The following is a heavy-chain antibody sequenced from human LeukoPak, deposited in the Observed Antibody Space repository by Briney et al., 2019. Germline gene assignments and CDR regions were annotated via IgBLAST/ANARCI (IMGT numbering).Heavy chain of an antibody. J-gene: IGHJ6*03. CDR3: ARGYLTYYYYYMDV. CDR2: INWNGGST. V-gene: IGHV3-20*04. CDR1: GFTFDDYG. D-gene: IGHD1-26*01. Sequence: PGGSLRLSCAASGFTFDDYGMSWVRQIPGKGLEWVSGINWNGGSTDYADSVKGRFIISRDNAKNSLYLQMTSLRAEDTALYYCARGYLTYYYYYMDVWGKGTTVTVSS.